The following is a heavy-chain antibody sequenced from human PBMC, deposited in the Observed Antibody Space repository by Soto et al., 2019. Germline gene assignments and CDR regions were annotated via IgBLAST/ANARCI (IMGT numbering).Heavy chain of an antibody. V-gene: IGHV3-21*01. CDR2: ISASSSYI. J-gene: IGHJ4*02. D-gene: IGHD5-12*01. CDR1: GFTFSSYS. CDR3: ARGSLVATSLTQFDF. Sequence: EVQLVESGGGLVKPGGSLRLSCAASGFTFSSYSMNWVRQAPGKGLEWVSSISASSSYIYYADSVKGRFTVSRDNAKNSLYLQIHSLRAEATAVYYCARGSLVATSLTQFDFWGQRTLVIVSS.